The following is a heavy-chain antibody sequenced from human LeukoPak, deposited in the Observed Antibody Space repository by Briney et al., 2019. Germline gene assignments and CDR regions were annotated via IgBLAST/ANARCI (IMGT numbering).Heavy chain of an antibody. Sequence: PGGSLRLSCAASGFTFGTFAMSWVRQTPEEGLEWVSTITSGDGSPYYADSVKGRFTISRDNSNNMLYLQMNSLRAEDTAVYYCTKRGAYYVDYWGRGIPVTVSS. J-gene: IGHJ4*02. CDR2: ITSGDGSP. CDR1: GFTFGTFA. V-gene: IGHV3-23*01. D-gene: IGHD3-16*01. CDR3: TKRGAYYVDY.